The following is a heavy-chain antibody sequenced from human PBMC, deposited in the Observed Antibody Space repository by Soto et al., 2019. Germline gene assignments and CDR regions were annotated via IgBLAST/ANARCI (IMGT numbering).Heavy chain of an antibody. D-gene: IGHD6-13*01. CDR1: GGTFSSYA. J-gene: IGHJ4*02. CDR2: IIPIFGTA. V-gene: IGHV1-69*06. Sequence: QVQLVQSGAEVKKPGSSVKVSCKASGGTFSSYAISWVRQAPGQGLEWMGGIIPIFGTANYAQKVQGRVTITADKSTSTAYMELSSLRSEDTAVYYCASREKSSSWYRSLYYFDYWGQGTLVTVSS. CDR3: ASREKSSSWYRSLYYFDY.